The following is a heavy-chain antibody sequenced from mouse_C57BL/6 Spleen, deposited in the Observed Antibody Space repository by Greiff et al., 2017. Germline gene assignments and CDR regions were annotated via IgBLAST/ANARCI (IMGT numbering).Heavy chain of an antibody. D-gene: IGHD1-1*01. J-gene: IGHJ3*01. CDR3: ARGDYGSTFPAFAY. CDR2: IYPGSGNT. Sequence: QVQLQQSGPELVKPGASVKISCKASGYSFTSYYIHWVKQRPGQGLEWIGWIYPGSGNTKYNEKFKGKATLTADTSSSTAYMQLSSLTSEDSAVYYCARGDYGSTFPAFAYWGQGTLVTVSA. V-gene: IGHV1-66*01. CDR1: GYSFTSYY.